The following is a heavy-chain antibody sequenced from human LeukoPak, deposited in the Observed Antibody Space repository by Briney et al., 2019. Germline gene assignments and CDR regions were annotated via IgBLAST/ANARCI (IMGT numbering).Heavy chain of an antibody. J-gene: IGHJ3*02. D-gene: IGHD3-22*01. CDR1: GYTFTSYD. CDR3: ARAGLLEADYADAFDI. Sequence: ASVNVSYKASGYTFTSYDIHWVRQATGQGLEWMGWMNPNSGNTGYAQKFQGRVTMTRNTSISTAYMELSSLRSEDTAVYYCARAGLLEADYADAFDIWGQGTMVTVSS. CDR2: MNPNSGNT. V-gene: IGHV1-8*01.